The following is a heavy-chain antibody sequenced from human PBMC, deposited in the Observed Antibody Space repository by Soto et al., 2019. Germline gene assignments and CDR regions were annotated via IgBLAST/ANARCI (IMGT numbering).Heavy chain of an antibody. CDR1: GGTFSSYA. V-gene: IGHV1-69*12. CDR3: ARGRPTVTTFLAGDFDY. CDR2: IIPIFGTA. Sequence: QVQLVQSGAEVKKPGSSVKVSCKASGGTFSSYAISRVRQAPGQGLEWMGGIIPIFGTANYAQKFQGRVTITADESTSTAYMELSSLGSEDTAVYYCARGRPTVTTFLAGDFDYWGQGTLVTVSS. J-gene: IGHJ4*02. D-gene: IGHD4-17*01.